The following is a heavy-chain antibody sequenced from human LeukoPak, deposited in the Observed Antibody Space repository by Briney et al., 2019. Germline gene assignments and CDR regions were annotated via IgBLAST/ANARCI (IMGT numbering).Heavy chain of an antibody. CDR2: IGPDGGTT. Sequence: PGGSLRLSCAASGFTFHTYGMHWVRQAPGKGLEYVSGIGPDGGTTYYAKSVKGRFTISRDNSKSMMYLQMGSLTADDMAVYCCARGAQLTDYWGQGTLVTVSS. CDR1: GFTFHTYG. D-gene: IGHD6-13*01. V-gene: IGHV3-64*01. CDR3: ARGAQLTDY. J-gene: IGHJ4*02.